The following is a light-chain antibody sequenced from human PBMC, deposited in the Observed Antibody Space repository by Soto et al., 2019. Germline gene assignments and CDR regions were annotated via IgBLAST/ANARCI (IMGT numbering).Light chain of an antibody. J-gene: IGKJ2*01. Sequence: EIVMTQPPATLSVAPGERATLSCRASQSVNSNLAWYQHKPGQPPRLLMYAASTRAAGIPARFSGSGSGTDFTLTISSLQSEDFAVYYCQHYSNWRRTFGQGTKLEIK. CDR2: AAS. CDR1: QSVNSN. V-gene: IGKV3-15*01. CDR3: QHYSNWRRT.